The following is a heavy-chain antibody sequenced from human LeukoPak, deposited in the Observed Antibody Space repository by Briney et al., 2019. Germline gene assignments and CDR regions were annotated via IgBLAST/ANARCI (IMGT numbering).Heavy chain of an antibody. CDR1: GFTFSSYS. Sequence: PGGSLRLSCAASGFTFSSYSMNWVRQAPGKGLEWVSAISGSGGSTYYADSVKGRFTISRDNSKNTLYLQMNSLRAEDTAVYYCAKGPGGYYDSSGYYYFDYWGQGTLVTVSS. CDR3: AKGPGGYYDSSGYYYFDY. J-gene: IGHJ4*02. CDR2: ISGSGGST. V-gene: IGHV3-23*01. D-gene: IGHD3-22*01.